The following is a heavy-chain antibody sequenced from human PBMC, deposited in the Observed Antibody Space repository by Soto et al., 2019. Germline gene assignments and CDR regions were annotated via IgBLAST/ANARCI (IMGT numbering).Heavy chain of an antibody. D-gene: IGHD3-3*01. Sequence: PSETLSLTCAVYGGSFSGYYWSWTRQPPGKGLEWIGEINHSGSTNYNPSLKSRVTISVDTSKNQFSLKLSSVTAADTAVYYCARRYYDFWSGYYANFFDYWGQGTLVTVSS. J-gene: IGHJ4*02. CDR3: ARRYYDFWSGYYANFFDY. CDR2: INHSGST. CDR1: GGSFSGYY. V-gene: IGHV4-34*01.